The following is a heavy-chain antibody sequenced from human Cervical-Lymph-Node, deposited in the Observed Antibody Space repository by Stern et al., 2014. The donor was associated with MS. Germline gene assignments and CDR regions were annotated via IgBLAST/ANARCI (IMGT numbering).Heavy chain of an antibody. Sequence: VHLVESGGGVVQPGRSLRLSCAASGFTFRSCVMHWVRQAPGQGLEWVAVISYDGGYYQYADSVKGRFTISRDNSRNTLYLQMDSLRPEDTAVYYCARVDSRRFDSSAFRDREYFQNWGQGTLVTVSS. CDR3: ARVDSRRFDSSAFRDREYFQN. CDR2: ISYDGGYY. CDR1: GFTFRSCV. V-gene: IGHV3-30*04. D-gene: IGHD3-22*01. J-gene: IGHJ1*01.